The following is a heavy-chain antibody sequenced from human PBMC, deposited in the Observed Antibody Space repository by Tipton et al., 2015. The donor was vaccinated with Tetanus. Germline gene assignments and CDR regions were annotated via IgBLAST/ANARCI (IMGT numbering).Heavy chain of an antibody. CDR1: GASFSSGDYS. CDR2: IYYSGSA. J-gene: IGHJ5*02. D-gene: IGHD2-15*01. CDR3: AKARGSSAWEGT. V-gene: IGHV4-30-4*01. Sequence: TLSLTCTVSGASFSSGDYSWSWVRQAPGKGLEWLGSIYYSGSAYYKPSLKSRAAISLDASKNQFSLRLRSVTAADTAVYYCAKARGSSAWEGTWGQGTLGTGSS.